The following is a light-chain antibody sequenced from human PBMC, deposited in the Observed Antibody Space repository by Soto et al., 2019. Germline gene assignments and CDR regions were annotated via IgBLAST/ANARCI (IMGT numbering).Light chain of an antibody. CDR3: QTWGTGIHVV. CDR2: LDSDGSH. V-gene: IGLV4-69*01. Sequence: QSVLTQSPSASASLGASVKLTCTLSSGHSSYAIAWHQQQPEKGPRYLMKLDSDGSHTKGDAIPDRFSGSSSGAERYLTISSLQSEDGGEYYCQTWGTGIHVVFGGGTKLTVL. CDR1: SGHSSYA. J-gene: IGLJ2*01.